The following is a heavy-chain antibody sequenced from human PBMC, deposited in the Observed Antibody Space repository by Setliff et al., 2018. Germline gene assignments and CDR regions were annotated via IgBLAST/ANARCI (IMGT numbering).Heavy chain of an antibody. Sequence: PSETLSLTCAVYGGSFSGYYWSWIRQPPGKWLEWIGEVIPGGSTNYNPSLKSRVTISVDTSKNQFSLKVNSVTAADTAVYYCARSFSRAEKFLLDYWGQGALVTVSS. J-gene: IGHJ4*02. CDR2: VIPGGST. CDR3: ARSFSRAEKFLLDY. V-gene: IGHV4-34*12. CDR1: GGSFSGYY.